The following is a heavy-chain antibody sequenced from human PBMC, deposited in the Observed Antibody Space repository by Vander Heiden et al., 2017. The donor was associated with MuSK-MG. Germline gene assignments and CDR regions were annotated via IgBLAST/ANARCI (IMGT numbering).Heavy chain of an antibody. J-gene: IGHJ5*02. D-gene: IGHD3-22*01. V-gene: IGHV1-24*01. CDR2: FEPEDGET. Sequence: QVQLVQSGAEVKKPGASVKVSCKVSGYTLTELSMHWVRQAPGKGVEWMGGFEPEDGETSYAQKFQGRVTMTEDTSTDTAYRELSSLRSEDTAVYYGATYYYDSSGWFNWFDPWGQGSRGTVSS. CDR1: GYTLTELS. CDR3: ATYYYDSSGWFNWFDP.